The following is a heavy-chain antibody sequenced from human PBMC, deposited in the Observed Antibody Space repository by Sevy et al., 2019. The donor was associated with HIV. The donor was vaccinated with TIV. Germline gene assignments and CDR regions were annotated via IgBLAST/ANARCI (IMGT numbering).Heavy chain of an antibody. J-gene: IGHJ4*02. D-gene: IGHD4-4*01. Sequence: SETLSLTCAVYGGSFSGYYWSWIRQPPGKGLEWIGEIDQSGSTNYNPSLKSRVTISVDTSKNQFALKLSSVTAADTAVYYCARGGGDGYSNLFDYWGQGTLVTVSS. CDR2: IDQSGST. CDR1: GGSFSGYY. CDR3: ARGGGDGYSNLFDY. V-gene: IGHV4-34*01.